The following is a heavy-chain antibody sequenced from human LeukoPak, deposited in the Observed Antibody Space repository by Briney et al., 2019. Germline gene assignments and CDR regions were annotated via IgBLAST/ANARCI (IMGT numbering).Heavy chain of an antibody. CDR3: ARGSKRGYSGYVVSH. V-gene: IGHV3-64*01. Sequence: GGSLRLSCAASGFTFSSYAMHWVRQAPGKGLEYVSAISSNGGSTYYANSVKGRFTISRDNSKNTLYLQMGSLRAEDMAVYYCARGSKRGYSGYVVSHWGQGTLVTVCS. J-gene: IGHJ4*02. D-gene: IGHD5-12*01. CDR1: GFTFSSYA. CDR2: ISSNGGST.